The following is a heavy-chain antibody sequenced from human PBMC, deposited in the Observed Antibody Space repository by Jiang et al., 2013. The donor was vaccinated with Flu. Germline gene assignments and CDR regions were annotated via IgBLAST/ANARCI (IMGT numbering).Heavy chain of an antibody. CDR3: AREDPRGPNYYGMDV. CDR1: GFTFSSYA. J-gene: IGHJ6*02. CDR2: ISYDGNNK. V-gene: IGHV3-30-3*01. Sequence: VQLLESGGGVVQPGRSLRLSCAASGFTFSSYAMHWVRQAPGKGLEWVAFISYDGNNKFYVDSVKGRFTISRDNSENRVYLQMNSLRADDTAVYYCAREDPRGPNYYGMDVWGQGTTVTVSS.